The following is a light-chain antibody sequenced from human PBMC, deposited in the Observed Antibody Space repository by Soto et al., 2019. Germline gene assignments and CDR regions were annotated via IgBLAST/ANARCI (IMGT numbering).Light chain of an antibody. V-gene: IGLV2-14*01. CDR3: SSYTGSNTPVV. Sequence: QSVLTQPASVSGSPGQSITISCTGTSSDVGGYNYVSWYQQHPGKAPNLIIFDVSNRPSGVSNRSSGSKSGNSASLTISGLQAEDEADYYCSSYTGSNTPVVFGGGTKVTVL. CDR1: SSDVGGYNY. J-gene: IGLJ2*01. CDR2: DVS.